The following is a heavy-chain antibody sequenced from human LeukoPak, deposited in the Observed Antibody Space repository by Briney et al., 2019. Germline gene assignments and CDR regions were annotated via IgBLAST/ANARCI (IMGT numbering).Heavy chain of an antibody. CDR3: ARYWSSGDWFDP. Sequence: PSETLSLTCTVSGGSISSGGYYWSWVRQAPGKGLEWVSVIYSGGSTYYADSVKGRFTISRDNSKNTLYLQMNSLRAEGTAVYYCARYWSSGDWFDPWGQGTLVTVSS. D-gene: IGHD2-15*01. CDR2: IYSGGST. V-gene: IGHV3-66*01. J-gene: IGHJ5*02. CDR1: GGSISSGGYY.